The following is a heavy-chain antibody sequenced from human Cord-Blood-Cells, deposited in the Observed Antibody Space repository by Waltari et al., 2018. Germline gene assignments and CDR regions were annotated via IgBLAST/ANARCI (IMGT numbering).Heavy chain of an antibody. CDR2: TRNKANSYTT. J-gene: IGHJ4*02. D-gene: IGHD3-22*01. Sequence: VESGGGLVQPGGSLRLSCAASGFTFSDHYMDWVRQAPGKGLEWVGRTRNKANSYTTEYAASVKGRFTISRDDSKNSLYLQMNSLKTEDTAVYYCARSYYDSSGYYYYFDYWGQGTLVTVSS. CDR1: GFTFSDHY. V-gene: IGHV3-72*01. CDR3: ARSYYDSSGYYYYFDY.